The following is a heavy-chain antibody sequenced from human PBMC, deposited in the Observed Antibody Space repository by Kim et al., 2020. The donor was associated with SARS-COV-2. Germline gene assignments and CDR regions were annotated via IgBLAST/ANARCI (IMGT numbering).Heavy chain of an antibody. J-gene: IGHJ6*02. Sequence: SETLSLTCTVSGGSISSSSYYWGWIRQPPGKGLEWIGSIYYSGSTYYNPSLKSRVTISVDTSKNQFSLKLSSVTAADTAVYYCAGENVQWLVVDYYYYGMDVWGQGTTVTVSS. CDR1: GGSISSSSYY. D-gene: IGHD6-19*01. CDR3: AGENVQWLVVDYYYYGMDV. V-gene: IGHV4-39*01. CDR2: IYYSGST.